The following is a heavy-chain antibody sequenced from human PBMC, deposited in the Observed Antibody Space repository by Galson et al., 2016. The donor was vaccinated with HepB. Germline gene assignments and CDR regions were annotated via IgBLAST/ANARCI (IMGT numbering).Heavy chain of an antibody. CDR2: TNVGNGDT. J-gene: IGHJ6*03. Sequence: SVKVSCKASEYTFAIHAIHWVRQAPGQRLQWMGWTNVGNGDTKYSQNFQGRVTITWDTSATTAHMELSSLRSEDTAVYYCARVYDFHSLGHYYYSMDVRGKGTTVTVSS. D-gene: IGHD3-3*01. V-gene: IGHV1-3*01. CDR3: ARVYDFHSLGHYYYSMDV. CDR1: EYTFAIHA.